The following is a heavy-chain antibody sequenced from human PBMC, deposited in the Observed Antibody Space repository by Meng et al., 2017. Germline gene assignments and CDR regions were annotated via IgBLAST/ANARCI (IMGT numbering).Heavy chain of an antibody. CDR3: LDEAPRSDY. CDR1: GFTLNNYW. J-gene: IGHJ4*02. V-gene: IGHV3-74*01. D-gene: IGHD1-1*01. Sequence: QLVESGRGSVSPGVSLRLSWSASGFTLNNYWMHWLRHVPGKGLVWVSRISGDGSITNYADSVKGRFTISRDNAKNTLYLQMNSLRPEDTAVYYCLDEAPRSDYWGQGSLVTVSS. CDR2: ISGDGSIT.